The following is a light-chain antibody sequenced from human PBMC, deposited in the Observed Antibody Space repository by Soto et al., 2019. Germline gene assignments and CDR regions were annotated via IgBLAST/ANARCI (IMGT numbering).Light chain of an antibody. V-gene: IGKV3-15*01. CDR2: GAS. CDR3: QHYHNWPPWT. J-gene: IGKJ1*01. CDR1: QSVSSN. Sequence: EIVMTQSPVTLSVSPGERATLSCRASQSVSSNLAWYQQKPGQAPRLLIYGASTRATGVPARFSGSGSGTEFTLTISRLQSEDFAVYYCQHYHNWPPWTFGQGTKVEIK.